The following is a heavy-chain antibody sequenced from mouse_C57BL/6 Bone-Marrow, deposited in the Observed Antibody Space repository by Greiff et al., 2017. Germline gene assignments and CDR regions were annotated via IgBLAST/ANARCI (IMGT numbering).Heavy chain of an antibody. J-gene: IGHJ2*01. D-gene: IGHD2-4*01. CDR2: IYPGGGYT. CDR3: ARHDFDSFDY. Sequence: VQLQESGAELVRPGTSVKMSCKASGYTFTNYWIGWAKQRPGHGLEWIGDIYPGGGYTNYNEKFKGKATLTADKSSSTAYMQFSSLTSEDSAIYYCARHDFDSFDYWGQGTTLTVSS. V-gene: IGHV1-63*01. CDR1: GYTFTNYW.